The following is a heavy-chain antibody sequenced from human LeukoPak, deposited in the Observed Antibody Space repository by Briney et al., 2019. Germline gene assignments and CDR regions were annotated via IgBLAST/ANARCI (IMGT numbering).Heavy chain of an antibody. J-gene: IGHJ4*02. CDR1: GDSITSSSYY. V-gene: IGHV4-39*07. CDR2: MYYTGTI. Sequence: SETLSLTCTVSGDSITSSSYYWGWIRQPPGKGLEWIGTMYYTGTIYYNPSLKSRVTISVDTSKNQFSLSLSSVTAADTAVYYCARVDYGDFPSDYWGQGTLVTVSS. D-gene: IGHD4-17*01. CDR3: ARVDYGDFPSDY.